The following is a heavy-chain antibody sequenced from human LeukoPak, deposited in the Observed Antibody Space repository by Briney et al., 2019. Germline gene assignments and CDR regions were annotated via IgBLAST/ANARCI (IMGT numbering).Heavy chain of an antibody. Sequence: GGSLRLSCAASGFTFSSHDMHWVRQPTGKGLEWVSTVGTAGETYYPGSVKGRFTISRENAKNSLYLQMNGLRAGDTAVDYCARGPYCSAGSCYPRDYYYYYMDVWGKGTTVTVSS. D-gene: IGHD2-15*01. CDR3: ARGPYCSAGSCYPRDYYYYYMDV. CDR2: VGTAGET. V-gene: IGHV3-13*01. J-gene: IGHJ6*03. CDR1: GFTFSSHD.